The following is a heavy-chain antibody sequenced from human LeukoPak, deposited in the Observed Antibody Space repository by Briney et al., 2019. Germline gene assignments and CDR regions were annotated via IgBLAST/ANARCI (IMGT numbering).Heavy chain of an antibody. CDR1: GDSISTYH. V-gene: IGHV4-59*01. CDR3: ARDKRHSYGRYFAH. D-gene: IGHD5-18*01. J-gene: IGHJ4*02. CDR2: MQSSGNS. Sequence: PSETLSLTCSVSGDSISTYHWNWVRERPGKGLEGIGYMQSSGNSNYNPSLKSRVFMSVDTSKNQFVLNLMSVTAADTAVYYCARDKRHSYGRYFAHWGQGMLVSVSS.